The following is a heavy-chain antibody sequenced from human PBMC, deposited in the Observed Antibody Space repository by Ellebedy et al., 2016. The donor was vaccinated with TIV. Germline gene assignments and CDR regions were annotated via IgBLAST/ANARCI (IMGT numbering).Heavy chain of an antibody. D-gene: IGHD1-1*01. CDR1: GGSISSYY. J-gene: IGHJ4*02. CDR3: ARETGTDNDY. CDR2: IYYSGST. Sequence: GSLRLSCTVSGGSISSYYWSWIRQPPGKGLEWIGYIYYSGSTNYNPSLKSRVTISVDTSKNQLSLKLSSVTAADTAVYYCARETGTDNDYWGQGTLVTVSS. V-gene: IGHV4-59*12.